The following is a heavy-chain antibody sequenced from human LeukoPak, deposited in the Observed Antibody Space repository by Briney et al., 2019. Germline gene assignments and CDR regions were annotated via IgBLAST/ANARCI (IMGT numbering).Heavy chain of an antibody. CDR3: ARSSSSSYPPPLFDY. V-gene: IGHV1-2*02. Sequence: ASVKVSCKASGYTFTGYYMHWVRQAPGQGPEWMGWINPNSGGTNYAQKFQGRVTMTRDTSISTAYMELSRLRSDDTAVYYCARSSSSSYPPPLFDYWSQGTLVTVSS. J-gene: IGHJ4*02. CDR1: GYTFTGYY. D-gene: IGHD6-6*01. CDR2: INPNSGGT.